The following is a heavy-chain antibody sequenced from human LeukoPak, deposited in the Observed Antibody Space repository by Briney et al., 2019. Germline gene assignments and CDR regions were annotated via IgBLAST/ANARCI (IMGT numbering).Heavy chain of an antibody. CDR1: GFTFSNYE. CDR2: ISSSGSTT. J-gene: IGHJ4*02. V-gene: IGHV3-48*03. CDR3: ARMFEF. Sequence: GGSLRLSCVVSGFTFSNYEMNWVRQAPGKGLEWVSYISSSGSTTYYADSVKGRFTISRDNAKNSLLLQMSSLRAEDTAVYFCARMFEFWGQGTLVTVSS.